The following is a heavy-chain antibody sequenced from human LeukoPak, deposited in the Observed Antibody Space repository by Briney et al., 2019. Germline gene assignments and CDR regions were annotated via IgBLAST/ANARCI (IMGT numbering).Heavy chain of an antibody. CDR2: IIPIFGTA. Sequence: GASVKVSCKASGYTFSSYAISWVRQAPGQGLEWMGGIIPIFGTANYAQKFQGRVTITADESTSTAYMELSSLRSEDTAVYYCAREYSSSPYYFDYWGQGTLVTVSS. J-gene: IGHJ4*02. V-gene: IGHV1-69*13. CDR3: AREYSSSPYYFDY. D-gene: IGHD6-6*01. CDR1: GYTFSSYA.